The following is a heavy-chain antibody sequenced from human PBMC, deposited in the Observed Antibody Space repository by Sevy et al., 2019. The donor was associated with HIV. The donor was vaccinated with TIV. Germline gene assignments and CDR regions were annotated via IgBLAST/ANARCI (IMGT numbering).Heavy chain of an antibody. CDR2: ISYDGSNK. Sequence: GGSLRLSCAASGFTFSSYGMHWVRQAPGMGLEWVAVISYDGSNKYYADSVKGRFTISRDNSKNTLYLQMNSLRAEDTAVYYCAKGGVDIVLVPAARFSYYYGMDVWGQGTTVTVSS. D-gene: IGHD2-2*01. J-gene: IGHJ6*02. CDR1: GFTFSSYG. V-gene: IGHV3-30*18. CDR3: AKGGVDIVLVPAARFSYYYGMDV.